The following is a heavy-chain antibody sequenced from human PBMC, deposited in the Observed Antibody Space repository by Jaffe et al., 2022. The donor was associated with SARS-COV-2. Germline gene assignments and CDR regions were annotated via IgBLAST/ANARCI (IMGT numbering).Heavy chain of an antibody. CDR2: IIPIFGTA. J-gene: IGHJ3*02. CDR3: ASYCSSTSCSMGWGAFDI. CDR1: GGTFSSYA. Sequence: QVQLVQSGAEVKKPGSSVKVSCKASGGTFSSYAISWVRQAPGQGLEWMGGIIPIFGTANYAQKFQGRVTITADESTSTAYMELSSLRSEDTAVYYCASYCSSTSCSMGWGAFDIWGQGTMVTVSS. V-gene: IGHV1-69*01. D-gene: IGHD2-2*01.